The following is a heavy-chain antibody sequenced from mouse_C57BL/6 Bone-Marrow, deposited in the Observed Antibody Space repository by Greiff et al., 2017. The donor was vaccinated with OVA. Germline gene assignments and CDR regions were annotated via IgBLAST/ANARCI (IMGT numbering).Heavy chain of an antibody. V-gene: IGHV7-3*01. J-gene: IGHJ4*01. D-gene: IGHD2-14*01. CDR3: ASYLGVGSYAMDY. CDR1: GFTFTDYY. Sequence: EVKLEESGGGLVQPGGSLSLSCATSGFTFTDYYMSWVRQPPGKALEWLGFIRNKANGYTTEYSAYVKGRFTISRDNSQSILYLQMNALRAEDSAVYYCASYLGVGSYAMDYWGQVTSASVS. CDR2: IRNKANGYTT.